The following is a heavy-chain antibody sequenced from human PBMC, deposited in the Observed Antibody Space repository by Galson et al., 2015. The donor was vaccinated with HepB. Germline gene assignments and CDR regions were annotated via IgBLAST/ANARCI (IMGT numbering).Heavy chain of an antibody. V-gene: IGHV1-69*04. J-gene: IGHJ4*02. CDR1: GGTFSSNG. CDR2: ITPMFGIA. Sequence: SVKVSCKASGGTFSSNGISWVRQAPGQGLEWMGRITPMFGIAKYAQQFQGRVTITADKSTSTAYMELSSLRSDDTAVYYCARESLWSGYYYFDYWGQGTLVTVSS. D-gene: IGHD3-3*01. CDR3: ARESLWSGYYYFDY.